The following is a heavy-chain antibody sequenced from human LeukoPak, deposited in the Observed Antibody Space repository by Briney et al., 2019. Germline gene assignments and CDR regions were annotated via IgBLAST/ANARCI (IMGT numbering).Heavy chain of an antibody. V-gene: IGHV3-7*01. J-gene: IGHJ4*02. Sequence: PGGSLRLSCAASGFTFSSYWMTWVRRAPGKGLEWVANIKQDGSEKYYVDSVKGRFTISRDNTKNSLYLQMNSLRAEDTAVYYCARGYGGNSVWGQGTLVTVSS. CDR3: ARGYGGNSV. CDR2: IKQDGSEK. D-gene: IGHD4-23*01. CDR1: GFTFSSYW.